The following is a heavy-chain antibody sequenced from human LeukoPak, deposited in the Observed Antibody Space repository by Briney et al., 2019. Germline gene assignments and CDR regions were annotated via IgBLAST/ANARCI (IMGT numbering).Heavy chain of an antibody. CDR1: GGSFSGYY. J-gene: IGHJ3*02. CDR2: INRSGST. Sequence: KPSETLSLTCAVYGGSFSGYYWSWIRQPPGKGLEWIGEINRSGSTNYNPSLKSRVTISVDTSKNQFSLKLSSVTAADTAVYYCARVPHGSGSYKGAFDIWGQGTMVTVSS. V-gene: IGHV4-34*09. CDR3: ARVPHGSGSYKGAFDI. D-gene: IGHD3-10*01.